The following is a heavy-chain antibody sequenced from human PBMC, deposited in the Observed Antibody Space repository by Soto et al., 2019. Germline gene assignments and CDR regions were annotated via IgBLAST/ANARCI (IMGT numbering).Heavy chain of an antibody. Sequence: QLQLQESGPGLVKPSETLSLPCTVSGGSISSGSYYWGWIRQPPGKGLEWIGSIYYGGRTYYNPSLKSRVTISVDTSKNQFSLKLSSVTAADTAVYYCVRQDYGSGSQNSFDPWGQGTLVTVSS. CDR3: VRQDYGSGSQNSFDP. D-gene: IGHD3-10*01. J-gene: IGHJ5*02. V-gene: IGHV4-39*01. CDR1: GGSISSGSYY. CDR2: IYYGGRT.